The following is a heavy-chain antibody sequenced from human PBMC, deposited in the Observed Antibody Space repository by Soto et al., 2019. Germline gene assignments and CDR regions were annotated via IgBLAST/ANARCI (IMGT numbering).Heavy chain of an antibody. Sequence: ASVNVSCKASGYTFTIYYMHWVRHAPGQGLEWMGIIKPSGFSTSDAQNFQCRVTMSRDASNSTVYMELRSLSSEDTAVYYCDRPPRVGMDVWGQGTTVTVSS. J-gene: IGHJ6*01. CDR2: IKPSGFST. V-gene: IGHV1-46*03. CDR1: GYTFTIYY. CDR3: DRPPRVGMDV.